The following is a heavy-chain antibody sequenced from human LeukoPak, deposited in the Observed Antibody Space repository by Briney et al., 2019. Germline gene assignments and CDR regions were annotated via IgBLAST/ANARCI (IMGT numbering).Heavy chain of an antibody. CDR3: AKDALYCSSTSCYYYYYYYMDV. J-gene: IGHJ6*03. D-gene: IGHD2-2*01. V-gene: IGHV3-23*01. CDR1: GFTFSSYA. CDR2: ISGSGGST. Sequence: PGGSLRLSCAASGFTFSSYAMSWVRQAPGKGLEWVSAISGSGGSTYYADSVKGRFTISRDNSKNTLYLQMNSLRAEDTAVYYCAKDALYCSSTSCYYYYYYYMDVWGKGTTVTISS.